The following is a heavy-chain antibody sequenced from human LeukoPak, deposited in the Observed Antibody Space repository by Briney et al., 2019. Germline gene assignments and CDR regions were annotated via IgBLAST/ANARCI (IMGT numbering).Heavy chain of an antibody. V-gene: IGHV4-39*07. J-gene: IGHJ4*02. D-gene: IGHD3-22*01. Sequence: SETLSLTCTVSGGSISSNRKYWGWIRQPPGKGLEWIGSIYYSGSTYYNPSLKSRVTISVDTSKNQFSLKLSSVTAADTAVYYCAVGDSSGYFFDYWGQGTLVTVSS. CDR2: IYYSGST. CDR3: AVGDSSGYFFDY. CDR1: GGSISSNRKY.